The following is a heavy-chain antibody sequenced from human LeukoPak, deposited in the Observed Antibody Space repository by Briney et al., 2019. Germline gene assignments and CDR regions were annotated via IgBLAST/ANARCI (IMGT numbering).Heavy chain of an antibody. CDR3: ARDGGTYCGGDCYGD. CDR2: ISSNGGST. J-gene: IGHJ4*02. D-gene: IGHD2-21*02. V-gene: IGHV3-64*01. Sequence: GWSLRLSCAAPGFTFSNYPFNSVGQAPGNGLASVSAISSNGGSTYYANSVKGRFTISRDNSKNTLYLQMGSLRAEDMAVYYCARDGGTYCGGDCYGDWGQGTLVTVPS. CDR1: GFTFSNYP.